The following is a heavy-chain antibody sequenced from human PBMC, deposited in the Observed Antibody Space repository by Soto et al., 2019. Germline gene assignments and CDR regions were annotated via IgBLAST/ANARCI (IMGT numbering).Heavy chain of an antibody. CDR1: GFTFSSYA. D-gene: IGHD4-4*01. CDR2: ISGSGGST. V-gene: IGHV3-23*01. J-gene: IGHJ5*02. Sequence: PGGSLRLSCAASGFTFSSYAMSWVRQAPGKGLEWVSAISGSGGSTYYADSVKGRFTISRDNSKNTLYLQMNSLRAEDTAVYYCAKDHDYSNYAPWYNWFDPWGQGTLVTVSS. CDR3: AKDHDYSNYAPWYNWFDP.